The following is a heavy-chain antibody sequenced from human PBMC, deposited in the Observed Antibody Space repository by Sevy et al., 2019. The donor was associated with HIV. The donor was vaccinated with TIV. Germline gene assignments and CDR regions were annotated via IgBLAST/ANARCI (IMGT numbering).Heavy chain of an antibody. CDR1: GFTFSSYW. J-gene: IGHJ4*02. Sequence: GGSLRLSCAASGFTFSSYWMSWVRQAPGKGLEWVANIKQDGSEKYYVDSVKGAFTISRDNAKNSLYLQMNSLRAEDTADYYCAMDTYYYGSGSYWVYWGQGTLVTVSS. V-gene: IGHV3-7*04. D-gene: IGHD3-10*01. CDR3: AMDTYYYGSGSYWVY. CDR2: IKQDGSEK.